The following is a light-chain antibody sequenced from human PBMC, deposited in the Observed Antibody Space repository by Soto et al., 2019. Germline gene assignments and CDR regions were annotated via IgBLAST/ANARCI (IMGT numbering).Light chain of an antibody. J-gene: IGKJ2*01. CDR3: RKYNNLPLSP. V-gene: IGKV3-15*01. CDR1: HTVSIN. CDR2: GAS. Sequence: EIVMAQSPATLSVSPGERATLSCRASHTVSINLAWYQQKPGQGPRLLIYGASTRATGIPARFSGSGSGTEFTLTISSLQSEDFAVYYCRKYNNLPLSPFGHGSKVAI.